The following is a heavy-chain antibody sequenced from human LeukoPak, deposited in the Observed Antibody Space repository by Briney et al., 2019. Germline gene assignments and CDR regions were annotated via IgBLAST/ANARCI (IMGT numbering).Heavy chain of an antibody. CDR2: IYYSGST. V-gene: IGHV4-59*08. J-gene: IGHJ3*02. CDR1: GGSFSGDY. CDR3: ARSDLYLAVAGEDAFDI. D-gene: IGHD6-19*01. Sequence: PSETLSLTCAVYGGSFSGDYWSWIRQPPGKGLEWIGYIYYSGSTNYNPSLKSRVTISVDTSKNQFSLKLSSVTAADTAVYYCARSDLYLAVAGEDAFDIWGQGTMVTVSS.